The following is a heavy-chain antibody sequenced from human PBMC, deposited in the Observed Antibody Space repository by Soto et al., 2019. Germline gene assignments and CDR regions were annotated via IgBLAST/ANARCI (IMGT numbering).Heavy chain of an antibody. J-gene: IGHJ4*02. CDR1: GDTFSSYG. Sequence: QVQLVQSRAEVKKPGSSVKVSCKTSGDTFSSYGINWVRLAPGQGLEWMGGIKPVFGSPVYARKFEGRLTMTADESTSTAYMQLSSLKSEDTAVYYCARAGGHCSSTSCVDFWGQGTLITVSS. CDR3: ARAGGHCSSTSCVDF. CDR2: IKPVFGSP. V-gene: IGHV1-69*01. D-gene: IGHD2-2*01.